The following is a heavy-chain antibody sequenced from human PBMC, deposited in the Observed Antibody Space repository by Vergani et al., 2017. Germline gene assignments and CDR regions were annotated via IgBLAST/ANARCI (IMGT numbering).Heavy chain of an antibody. CDR3: TSGGLYVGPTQRYSDY. V-gene: IGHV3-73*02. Sequence: DVDLVESGGGFVQPGGSLKLSCVASGFTFSGSAIHWVRQSSGKGLGWLGRIRSKANDYATEYSVSVRGRFTISRDDSTYTAYLQMQNLRLDDTAVYYCTSGGLYVGPTQRYSDYWGQGSLVTVSS. CDR2: IRSKANDYAT. J-gene: IGHJ4*02. D-gene: IGHD1-26*01. CDR1: GFTFSGSA.